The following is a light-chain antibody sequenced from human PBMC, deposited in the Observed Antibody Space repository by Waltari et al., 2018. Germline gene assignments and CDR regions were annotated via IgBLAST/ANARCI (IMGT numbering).Light chain of an antibody. CDR3: QRANSFPLA. J-gene: IGKJ5*01. CDR2: GAS. CDR1: QGISIY. V-gene: IGKV1-12*02. Sequence: DVQMTQSPSSVSASVGDRVTITCRARQGISIYLDWYQQKPGKAPELLIYGASTLQPVVPTRFSGSGSGTDFTLTISSLQPEDFATYYCQRANSFPLAFGQGTRLEMK.